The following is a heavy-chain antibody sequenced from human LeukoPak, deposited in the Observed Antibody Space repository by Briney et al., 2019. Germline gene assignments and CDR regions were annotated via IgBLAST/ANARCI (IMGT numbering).Heavy chain of an antibody. CDR3: ATIGYSSGWSLFDY. V-gene: IGHV3-64*04. J-gene: IGHJ4*02. CDR1: RFTFSNFN. CDR2: ITSDGGSI. Sequence: PGGSLRLSCSASRFTFSNFNMHWVRQAPGKGLQFVSGITSDGGSIDYADSVRGRFTISRDNSKNTLYLQMNSLRAEDTAVYYCATIGYSSGWSLFDYWGQGTLVTVSS. D-gene: IGHD6-19*01.